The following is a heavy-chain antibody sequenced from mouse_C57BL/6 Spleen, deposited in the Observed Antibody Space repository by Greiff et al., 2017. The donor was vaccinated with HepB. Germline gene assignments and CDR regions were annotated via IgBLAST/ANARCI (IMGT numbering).Heavy chain of an antibody. Sequence: DVKLQESGPELVKPGASVKIPCKASGYTFTDYNMDWVKQSHGKSLEWIGDINPNNGGTIYNQKFKGKATLTVDKSSSTAYMELRSLTSEDTAVYYCARVTTVAPYAMDYWGQGTSVTVSS. CDR1: GYTFTDYN. CDR2: INPNNGGT. CDR3: ARVTTVAPYAMDY. D-gene: IGHD1-1*01. J-gene: IGHJ4*01. V-gene: IGHV1-18*01.